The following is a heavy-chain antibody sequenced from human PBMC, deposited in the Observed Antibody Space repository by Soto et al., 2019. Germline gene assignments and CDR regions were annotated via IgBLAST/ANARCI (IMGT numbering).Heavy chain of an antibody. J-gene: IGHJ3*02. CDR3: ARVNRDNWTMREAFDI. Sequence: SETLSLTCAVSSGSMSSSNLWSWGRQPPGRGLEWIGEIYHSGSTNYNPSLKSRVTISVDKSKNQFSLKLSAVTAADTAVYYCARVNRDNWTMREAFDIWRQGTMVTVSS. D-gene: IGHD1-1*01. CDR2: IYHSGST. CDR1: SGSMSSSNL. V-gene: IGHV4-4*02.